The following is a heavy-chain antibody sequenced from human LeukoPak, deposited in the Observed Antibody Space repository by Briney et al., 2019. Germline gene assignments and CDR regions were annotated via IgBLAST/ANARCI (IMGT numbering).Heavy chain of an antibody. D-gene: IGHD6-6*01. J-gene: IGHJ3*02. CDR3: ASFIEYTSSVAFDI. V-gene: IGHV4-39*01. CDR1: GVSISSGSYY. Sequence: SETLSLTCAVSGVSISSGSYYWGWIRQPPGKGLEWIGSIYYSGSTYYNPSLKSRVTISMDTSKNQFSLKLSSVSAADTAVYYCASFIEYTSSVAFDIWGQGTMVTVSS. CDR2: IYYSGST.